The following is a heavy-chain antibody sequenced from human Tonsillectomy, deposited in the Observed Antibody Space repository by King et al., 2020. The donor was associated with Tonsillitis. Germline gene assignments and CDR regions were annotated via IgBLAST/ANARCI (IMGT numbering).Heavy chain of an antibody. D-gene: IGHD3-10*01. V-gene: IGHV1-18*04. Sequence: VQLVESGAEMKKTGASVKVSCKASGYTFTSYGISWVRQAPGQGLEWMGWISTYNGNTNYAQKLQGRVTMTTDTSTSTAYMELRSLRSDDTAVYYCAREDMVRGVNWFDPWGQGTLVTVSS. J-gene: IGHJ5*02. CDR2: ISTYNGNT. CDR1: GYTFTSYG. CDR3: AREDMVRGVNWFDP.